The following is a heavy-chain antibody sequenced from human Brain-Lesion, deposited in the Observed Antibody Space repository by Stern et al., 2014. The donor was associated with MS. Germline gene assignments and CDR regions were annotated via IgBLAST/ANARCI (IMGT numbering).Heavy chain of an antibody. CDR3: ARDQRGITIFGVVTDYYYLGMDV. J-gene: IGHJ6*02. Sequence: VQLVESGAEVKKPGASVKVSCKTSGYIFTGYYIHWVRQAPGQGLEWIAWIHPHPGGTKYAQKFQGRVTMSRDTSISTAYVELSSLTSDDTAVYYCARDQRGITIFGVVTDYYYLGMDVWGQGTTVTVSS. D-gene: IGHD3-3*01. V-gene: IGHV1-2*02. CDR2: IHPHPGGT. CDR1: GYIFTGYY.